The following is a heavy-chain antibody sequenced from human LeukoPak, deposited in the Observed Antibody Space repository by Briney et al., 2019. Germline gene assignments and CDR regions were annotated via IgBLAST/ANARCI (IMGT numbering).Heavy chain of an antibody. CDR3: ARDYYDSSGYYGFDY. J-gene: IGHJ4*02. Sequence: GGSLRLSCEASGFTFSSHGMHWVRQPPGKGLEWVSGISWNSGSIGYADSVKGRFTISRDNAKNSLYLQMNSLRAEDTAVYYCARDYYDSSGYYGFDYWGQGTLVTVSS. D-gene: IGHD3-22*01. CDR2: ISWNSGSI. V-gene: IGHV3-9*01. CDR1: GFTFSSHG.